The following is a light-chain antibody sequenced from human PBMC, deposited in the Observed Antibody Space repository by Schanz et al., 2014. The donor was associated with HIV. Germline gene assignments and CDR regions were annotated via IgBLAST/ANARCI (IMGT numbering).Light chain of an antibody. Sequence: QSALTQPASVSGSPGQSITISCTGSDGDVGGYDLVSWYQQHPGKAPKLMIYEVSKRPSGVPDRFSGSKSGNTASLTVSGLQAEDEADYYCAAWDDSLNGRWVFGGGTKLTVL. CDR2: EVS. J-gene: IGLJ3*02. CDR3: AAWDDSLNGRWV. CDR1: DGDVGGYDL. V-gene: IGLV2-14*02.